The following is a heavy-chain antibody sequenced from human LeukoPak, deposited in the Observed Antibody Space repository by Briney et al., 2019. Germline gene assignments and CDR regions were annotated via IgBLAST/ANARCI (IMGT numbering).Heavy chain of an antibody. CDR2: ISYDGNNK. J-gene: IGHJ6*02. CDR3: ARDRWYCRSTSCQSVYYYYGMDV. CDR1: GFTFSSYA. Sequence: GGSLRLSCAASGFTFSSYAMHWVRQAPGKGLEWVAIISYDGNNKYYADSVKGRFTISRDNSKNTLYLQMNSLRAEDTAVFCCARDRWYCRSTSCQSVYYYYGMDVWGQGATVTVSS. V-gene: IGHV3-30-3*01. D-gene: IGHD2-2*01.